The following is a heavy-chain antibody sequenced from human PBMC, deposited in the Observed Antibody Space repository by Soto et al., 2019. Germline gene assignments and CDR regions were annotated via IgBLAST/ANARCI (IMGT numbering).Heavy chain of an antibody. CDR3: VSWVSAHLDY. J-gene: IGHJ4*02. CDR2: IDSSGVNT. Sequence: PGGSLRLSCAASRYTFKSHGLSWVRQAPGKGLEWVSTIDSSGVNTHYADSVKGRFTIPRDNSRNTLHLQMHDLRADDTALYYCVSWVSAHLDYWGQGTVVTVSS. V-gene: IGHV3-23*01. D-gene: IGHD3-16*01. CDR1: RYTFKSHG.